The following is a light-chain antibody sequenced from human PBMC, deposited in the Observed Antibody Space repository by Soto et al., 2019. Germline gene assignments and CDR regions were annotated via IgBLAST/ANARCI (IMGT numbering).Light chain of an antibody. CDR2: GAS. V-gene: IGKV3-15*01. CDR1: QNVRAF. Sequence: EVVLTQSPATLSLSPGERATLSCRASQNVRAFLDWYQQKPGQAPRLLIYGASTRATGIPARFSGSGSGTEFTLTISSLQSEDFAGYYCQQYNNWPPVTFGPGTKVDI. CDR3: QQYNNWPPVT. J-gene: IGKJ3*01.